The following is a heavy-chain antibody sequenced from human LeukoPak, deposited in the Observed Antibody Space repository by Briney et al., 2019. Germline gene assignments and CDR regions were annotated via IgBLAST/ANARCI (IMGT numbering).Heavy chain of an antibody. CDR1: GYTFTSYG. D-gene: IGHD3-10*01. J-gene: IGHJ4*02. Sequence: ASVKDSCKASGYTFTSYGISWVRQAPGQGLEWMGWISAYNGNTNYAQKLQGRVTMTTDTSTSTAYVELRSLRSDDTAMYYCARPAGALDYLGQGTLVTVSS. CDR2: ISAYNGNT. CDR3: ARPAGALDY. V-gene: IGHV1-18*01.